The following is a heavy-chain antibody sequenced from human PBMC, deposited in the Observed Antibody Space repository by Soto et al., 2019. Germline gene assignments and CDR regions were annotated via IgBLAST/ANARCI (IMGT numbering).Heavy chain of an antibody. CDR1: GFTFSSYG. V-gene: IGHV3-30*03. J-gene: IGHJ5*02. CDR2: ISYDGSNK. Sequence: GGSLRLSCAASGFTFSSYGMHWVRQAPGKGLEWVAVISYDGSNKYYADSVKGRFTISRDNSKNTLYLQMNSLRAEDTAVYYCARVVAVAGTRRFDPWGQGTLVTVSS. D-gene: IGHD6-19*01. CDR3: ARVVAVAGTRRFDP.